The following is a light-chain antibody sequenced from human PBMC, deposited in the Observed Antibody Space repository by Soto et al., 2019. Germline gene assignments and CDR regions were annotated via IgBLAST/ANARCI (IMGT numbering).Light chain of an antibody. Sequence: VLTQSQGTLSSSPWESATLSGMAIQTVSITYLTWYQQKPGQAPRLLIYDASDRATGIPARFSGSGSGTDFTLTISSLEPEDFAVYYCQQRSNWPPITFGQGTRLEIK. J-gene: IGKJ5*01. CDR1: QTVSITY. CDR3: QQRSNWPPIT. CDR2: DAS. V-gene: IGKV3-11*01.